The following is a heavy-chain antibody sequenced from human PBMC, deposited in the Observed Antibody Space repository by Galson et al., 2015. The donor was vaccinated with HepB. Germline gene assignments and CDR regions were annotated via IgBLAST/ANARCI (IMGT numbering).Heavy chain of an antibody. CDR1: TFIFSTYS. D-gene: IGHD1-14*01. CDR3: ARAGAGRPDRA. V-gene: IGHV3-48*01. Sequence: SLRLSCAASTFIFSTYSMNWVRQAPGKGLEWVSYISSSSTTIYYADSVKGRFTISRDNSKNTLYLQMNSLRAEDTAVYYCARAGAGRPDRAWGQGTLVTVSS. CDR2: ISSSSTTI. J-gene: IGHJ5*02.